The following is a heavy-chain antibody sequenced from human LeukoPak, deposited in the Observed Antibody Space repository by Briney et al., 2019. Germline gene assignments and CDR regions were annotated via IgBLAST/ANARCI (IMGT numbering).Heavy chain of an antibody. V-gene: IGHV3-30*18. D-gene: IGHD5-12*01. Sequence: GGSLRLSCAASGFTFSSYGMHWVRQGPGKGLEWVAVMSYDGGHKYYADSVKGRVTISRDNSKNTVYLQMNSLRAEDTAVYFCAKDLYSGYEGGFDYWGQGTLVTVSS. J-gene: IGHJ4*02. CDR1: GFTFSSYG. CDR3: AKDLYSGYEGGFDY. CDR2: MSYDGGHK.